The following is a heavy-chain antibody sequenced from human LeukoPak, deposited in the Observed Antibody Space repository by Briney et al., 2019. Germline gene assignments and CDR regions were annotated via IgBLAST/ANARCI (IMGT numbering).Heavy chain of an antibody. J-gene: IGHJ4*02. V-gene: IGHV4-30-2*01. CDR2: IYHSGST. CDR3: ARDLYSSGWPLDY. D-gene: IGHD6-19*01. Sequence: SETLSLTCAVSGGSISSGGYSWSWIRQPPGKGLEWIGYIYHSGSTYYNPSLKSRVTISVDRSKNQFSLKLSSVTAADTAVYYCARDLYSSGWPLDYWGQGTLVTVSS. CDR1: GGSISSGGYS.